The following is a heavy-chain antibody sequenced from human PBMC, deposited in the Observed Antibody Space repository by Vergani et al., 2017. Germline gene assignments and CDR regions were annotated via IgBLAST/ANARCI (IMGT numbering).Heavy chain of an antibody. V-gene: IGHV1-18*01. CDR3: ARDQPNYYDSSGPFDD. Sequence: QVQLVQSGAEVKKPGASVKVSCKASGYTFTSYGISLVRQAPGQGLEWMGWISAYNGNTNYAQKLQGRVTMTTDTSTSTAYMELRSLRSDDTAVYYCARDQPNYYDSSGPFDDWGQGTLVTVSS. D-gene: IGHD3-22*01. J-gene: IGHJ4*02. CDR1: GYTFTSYG. CDR2: ISAYNGNT.